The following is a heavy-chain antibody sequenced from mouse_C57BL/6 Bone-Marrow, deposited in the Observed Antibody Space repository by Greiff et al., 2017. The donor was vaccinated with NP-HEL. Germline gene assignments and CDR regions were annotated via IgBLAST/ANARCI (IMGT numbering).Heavy chain of an antibody. J-gene: IGHJ2*01. D-gene: IGHD1-1*01. CDR2: INPNNGGT. CDR3: ARRTTVPDY. V-gene: IGHV1-22*01. Sequence: EVQLVESGPELVKPGASVKMSCKASGYTFTDYNMHWVKQSHGKSLEWIGYINPNNGGTSYNQKFKCKATLTVNKSSSTAYMELRSLTSEDSAVYYCARRTTVPDYWGQGTTLTVSS. CDR1: GYTFTDYN.